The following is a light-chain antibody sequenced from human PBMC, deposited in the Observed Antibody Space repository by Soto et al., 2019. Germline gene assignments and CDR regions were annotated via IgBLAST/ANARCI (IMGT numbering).Light chain of an antibody. Sequence: QSVLIQPPSASGTPGQRGSISCSGSSSNIGSNTVNWYQQFPGTAPKLLIYSADQRPSGVPERFSGSKSGTSASLAISGLQSEDEADYYCSAWDDRLNGMVFGGGTKVTVL. V-gene: IGLV1-44*01. J-gene: IGLJ2*01. CDR3: SAWDDRLNGMV. CDR2: SAD. CDR1: SSNIGSNT.